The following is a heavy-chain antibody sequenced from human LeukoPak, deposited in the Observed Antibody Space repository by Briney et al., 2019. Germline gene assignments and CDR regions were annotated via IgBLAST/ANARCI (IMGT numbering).Heavy chain of an antibody. CDR1: GYTFTGYY. J-gene: IGHJ3*02. D-gene: IGHD3-16*01. V-gene: IGHV1-2*02. CDR2: INPNSGGT. CDR3: ARDLEYLYPGGAFDI. Sequence: GASVKVSCKASGYTFTGYYMHWVRQAPGQGLEWMGWINPNSGGTNYAQKFQGRVTMTRDTSISTAYMELSRLRSDDTVVYYCARDLEYLYPGGAFDIWGQGTMVTVSS.